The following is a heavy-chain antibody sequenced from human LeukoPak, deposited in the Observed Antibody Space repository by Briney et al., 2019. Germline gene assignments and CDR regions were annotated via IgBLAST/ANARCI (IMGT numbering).Heavy chain of an antibody. J-gene: IGHJ4*02. CDR1: GFTFSSYA. CDR3: ARGPMIVVVISLDLDY. D-gene: IGHD3-22*01. Sequence: GRSLRLSCAASGFTFSSYAMHWVRQAPGKGLEWVAVISHDGSNKYYADSVKGRFTISRDNPKNTLYLQMNSLRAEDTAVYYCARGPMIVVVISLDLDYWGQGTLVTVS. CDR2: ISHDGSNK. V-gene: IGHV3-30-3*01.